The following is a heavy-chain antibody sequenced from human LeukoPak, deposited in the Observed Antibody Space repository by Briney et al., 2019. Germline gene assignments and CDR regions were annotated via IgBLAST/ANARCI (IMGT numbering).Heavy chain of an antibody. V-gene: IGHV4-38-2*02. CDR2: IYHSGST. CDR1: GYSIRSGYY. D-gene: IGHD2/OR15-2a*01. CDR3: ARVNTKVDY. J-gene: IGHJ4*02. Sequence: SETLSLTCSVYGYSIRSGYYWGWIRQPPGKGLEWIGSIYHSGSTYYNPSLKSRVTISVDTSKNQFSLRLSFVTAADTAVYYCARVNTKVDYWGQGTLVTVSS.